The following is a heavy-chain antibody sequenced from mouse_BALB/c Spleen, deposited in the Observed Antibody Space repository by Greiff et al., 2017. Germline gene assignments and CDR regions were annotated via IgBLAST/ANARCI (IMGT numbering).Heavy chain of an antibody. Sequence: EVQVVESGGGLVKPGGSLKLSCAASGFTFSSYAMSWVRQTPEKRLEWVASISSGGSTYYPDSVKGRFTISRDNARNILYLQMSSLRSEDTAMYYCARDGYYAYYAMDYWGQGTSVTVSS. D-gene: IGHD2-3*01. CDR2: ISSGGST. CDR1: GFTFSSYA. V-gene: IGHV5-6-5*01. CDR3: ARDGYYAYYAMDY. J-gene: IGHJ4*01.